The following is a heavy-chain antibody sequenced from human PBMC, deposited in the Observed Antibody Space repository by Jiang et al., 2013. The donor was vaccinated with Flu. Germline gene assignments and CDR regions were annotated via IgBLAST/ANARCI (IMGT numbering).Heavy chain of an antibody. D-gene: IGHD3-3*01. CDR2: IYYSGST. CDR3: ARDQGRGSGYYPNNWFDP. J-gene: IGHJ5*02. CDR1: GGSISSSSYY. Sequence: GLVKPSETLSLTCTVSGGSISSSSYYWAWIRQPPGKGLEWIGSIYYSGSTYYNPSLKSRVTISVDTSKNQFSLKLSSVTAADTAVYYCARDQGRGSGYYPNNWFDPWGQGTLVTVSS. V-gene: IGHV4-39*07.